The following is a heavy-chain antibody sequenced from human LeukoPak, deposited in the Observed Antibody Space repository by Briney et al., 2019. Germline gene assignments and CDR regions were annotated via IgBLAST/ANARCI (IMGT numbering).Heavy chain of an antibody. V-gene: IGHV3-72*01. D-gene: IGHD4-23*01. CDR1: GFIFSDYI. J-gene: IGHJ3*02. CDR2: IRTRINSSTT. CDR3: SRDGGEGGNSAFDI. Sequence: PGGSLRLSCAASGFIFSDYIMDWVRQAPGKGLEWVGRIRTRINSSTTEYAASVKGRFTISRVDSKNSMYLHMNSLKTEDTAVYHCSRDGGEGGNSAFDIWGQGTMVTVSS.